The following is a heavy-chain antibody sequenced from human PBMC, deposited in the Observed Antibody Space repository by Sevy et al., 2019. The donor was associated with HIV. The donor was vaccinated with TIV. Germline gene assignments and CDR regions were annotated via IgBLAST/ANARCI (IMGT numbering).Heavy chain of an antibody. D-gene: IGHD4-17*01. J-gene: IGHJ3*02. V-gene: IGHV3-48*03. Sequence: GGSLRLSCAASGFTFSSHEMNWVRQAPGKGLEWVSYITSSGSTMYYADSVKGRFTISRDNAKNSLYLQMNSLRAEDTAIYYCARVFYGSNRDDAFDIWGQGTMVTVSS. CDR2: ITSSGSTM. CDR3: ARVFYGSNRDDAFDI. CDR1: GFTFSSHE.